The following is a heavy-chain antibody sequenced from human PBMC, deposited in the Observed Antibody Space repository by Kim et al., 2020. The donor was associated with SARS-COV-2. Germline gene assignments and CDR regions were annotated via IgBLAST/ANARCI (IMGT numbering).Heavy chain of an antibody. CDR2: IGTAGDT. Sequence: GGSLRLSCAASGFTFSSYDMHWVRQATGKGLEWVSAIGTAGDTYYPGSVKGRFTISRENAKNSLYLQMNSLRAGDTAVYYCARAPPIEYYYGMDVWGQGTTVTVSS. V-gene: IGHV3-13*01. CDR3: ARAPPIEYYYGMDV. J-gene: IGHJ6*02. CDR1: GFTFSSYD.